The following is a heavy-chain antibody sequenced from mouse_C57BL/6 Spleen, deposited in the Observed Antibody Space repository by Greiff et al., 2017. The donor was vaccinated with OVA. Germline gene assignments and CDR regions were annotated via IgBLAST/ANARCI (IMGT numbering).Heavy chain of an antibody. CDR2: INPNNGGT. J-gene: IGHJ1*03. D-gene: IGHD1-1*02. V-gene: IGHV1-26*01. CDR1: GYTFTDYY. CDR3: ARGSPWYFDV. Sequence: VQLQQSGPELVKPGASVKLSCKASGYTFTDYYMNWVKQSHGKSLEWIGDINPNNGGTSYNQKFKGKATLTVDKSSSTAYMELRSLTSEDSAVYYCARGSPWYFDVWGTGTTVTVSS.